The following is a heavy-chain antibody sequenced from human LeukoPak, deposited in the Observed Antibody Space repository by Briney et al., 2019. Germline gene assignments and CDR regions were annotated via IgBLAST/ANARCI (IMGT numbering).Heavy chain of an antibody. D-gene: IGHD3-22*01. V-gene: IGHV3-23*01. CDR2: ISDSGDST. CDR3: KKDTYYDSSGYFDS. CDR1: GFTFSSYA. Sequence: PGGSLRLSCAASGFTFSSYAMRWVRQAPGKGLKWVSAISDSGDSTYYADSVKGRFTISRENYKNTLYLKMNSMRAEDTAVYYCKKDTYYDSSGYFDSWGQGTLVTVSS. J-gene: IGHJ4*02.